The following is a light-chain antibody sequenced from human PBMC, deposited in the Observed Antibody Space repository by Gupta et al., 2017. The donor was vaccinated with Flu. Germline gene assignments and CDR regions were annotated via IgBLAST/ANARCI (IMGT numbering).Light chain of an antibody. CDR2: SNN. CDR3: AAWDDSLNGFYV. J-gene: IGLJ1*01. V-gene: IGLV1-44*01. CDR1: SSNIGSNT. Sequence: QSVLTQPPSASGTPGQRVTISCSGSSSNIGSNTVNWYQQLPGTAPKLFIYSNNQRPSGVPDRFSGSKSGTSASLAISGLQSEDEADYYCAAWDDSLNGFYVFGTGTKVTVL.